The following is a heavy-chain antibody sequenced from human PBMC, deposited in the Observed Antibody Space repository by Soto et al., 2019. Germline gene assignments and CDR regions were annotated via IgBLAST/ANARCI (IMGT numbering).Heavy chain of an antibody. Sequence: ASVKVSCKASGYTFTSYYMNWVRQAPGQGLEWLGIINPSGGYTTYAQRFLGRVTMTSDTSTSTVHMELGSLTSEDTALYYCAKPFSSYCTGGSCHSGNLDHWGQGTLVTVSS. CDR1: GYTFTSYY. D-gene: IGHD2-15*01. J-gene: IGHJ4*02. CDR3: AKPFSSYCTGGSCHSGNLDH. CDR2: INPSGGYT. V-gene: IGHV1-46*01.